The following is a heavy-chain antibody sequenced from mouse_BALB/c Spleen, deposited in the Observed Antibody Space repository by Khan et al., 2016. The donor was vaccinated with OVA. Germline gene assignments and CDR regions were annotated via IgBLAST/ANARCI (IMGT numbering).Heavy chain of an antibody. V-gene: IGHV3-2*02. D-gene: IGHD2-4*01. CDR2: INYSGNT. J-gene: IGHJ3*01. CDR1: GYSITSEYA. CDR3: TRKDYYDYDPFPY. Sequence: EVQLKQSGPGLVKPSQSLSLTCTVTGYSITSEYAWNWIRHFPGNKLEWMGYINYSGNTRYNPSLKSRISITRDTSKNQFFLQLNSVTTEDTATYCGTRKDYYDYDPFPYWGQGTLVTVSA.